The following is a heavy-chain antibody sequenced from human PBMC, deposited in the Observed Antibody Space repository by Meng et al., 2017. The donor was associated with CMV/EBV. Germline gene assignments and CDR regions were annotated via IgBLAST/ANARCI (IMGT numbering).Heavy chain of an antibody. CDR1: GVYNSNYY. D-gene: IGHD6-19*01. V-gene: IGHV4-4*07. CDR3: ASDSSCWYPDFDY. Sequence: HLRQEGPCLVKTSETLSHTASGQGVYNSNYYLILIRLAAGKRLEWSGRIYTSGSTNYNPSLKSRVTMSVDTSKFHFSLKLSSVTAPDTAVYYCASDSSCWYPDFDYWGQGTLVTVSS. J-gene: IGHJ4*02. CDR2: IYTSGST.